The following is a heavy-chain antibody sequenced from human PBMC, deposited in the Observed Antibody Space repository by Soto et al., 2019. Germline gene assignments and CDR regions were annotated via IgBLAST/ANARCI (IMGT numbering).Heavy chain of an antibody. J-gene: IGHJ6*02. V-gene: IGHV1-69*01. CDR1: GGTFSSYA. D-gene: IGHD2-15*01. CDR3: ARSQGGSSSLDIYYYYYYGMDV. Sequence: QVQLVQSGAEVKKPGSPVKVSCKAPGGTFSSYAISWVRQAPGQGLEWRGGIIPIFGTAKNAQKFQGRVTITADESTSTGYMELSSLRSEDTAVYYCARSQGGSSSLDIYYYYYYGMDVWGQGTTVTVSS. CDR2: IIPIFGTA.